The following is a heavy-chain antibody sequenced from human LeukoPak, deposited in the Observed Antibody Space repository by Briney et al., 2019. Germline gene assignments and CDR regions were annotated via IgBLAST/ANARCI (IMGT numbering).Heavy chain of an antibody. D-gene: IGHD3-3*01. V-gene: IGHV3-21*01. J-gene: IGHJ4*02. Sequence: GGSLRLSCAASGFTFSSYSMNWVRQAPGKGLELVSSISSSSSYIYYADSVKGRFTISRDNAKNSLYLQMNSLRAEDTAVYYCAREGKLRFLEWLLSFDYWGQGTLVTVSS. CDR3: AREGKLRFLEWLLSFDY. CDR2: ISSSSSYI. CDR1: GFTFSSYS.